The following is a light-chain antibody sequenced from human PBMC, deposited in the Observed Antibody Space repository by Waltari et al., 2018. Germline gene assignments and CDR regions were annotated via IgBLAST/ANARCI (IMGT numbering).Light chain of an antibody. J-gene: IGKJ5*01. CDR2: DSS. V-gene: IGKV3-15*01. CDR3: QQYNRWPPLT. CDR1: QSVSSN. Sequence: EIVMTQSPSTLSVSPGETATLSCRASQSVSSNVSWYQKKPSQAPRLLIYDSSTMTHSIPAKFRGGGSGTEFTLTISSLQSEDFAVYYCQQYNRWPPLTFGHGTRLEIK.